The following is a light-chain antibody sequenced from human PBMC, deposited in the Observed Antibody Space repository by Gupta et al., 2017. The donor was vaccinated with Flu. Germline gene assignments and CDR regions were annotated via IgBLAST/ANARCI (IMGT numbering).Light chain of an antibody. Sequence: QSVLTQPPSASGTPGQWVTISCSGNRSNIGSNFVDWYQQLPGTAPKLLIYRVNQRPSGVPDRFSGSKSGTSASLVIDGLRSEDEADYHCAAWDDSLSGTVFGGGTKVNVL. V-gene: IGLV1-47*01. CDR2: RVN. J-gene: IGLJ3*02. CDR1: RSNIGSNF. CDR3: AAWDDSLSGTV.